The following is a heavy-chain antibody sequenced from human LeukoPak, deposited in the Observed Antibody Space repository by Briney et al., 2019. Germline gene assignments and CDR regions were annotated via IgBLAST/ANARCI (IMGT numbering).Heavy chain of an antibody. CDR1: GGSISGYY. CDR2: IYSSGST. Sequence: SETLSLTCTVSGGSISGYYWSWIRQPPGKGLEWIGFIYSSGSTNYNPSLKSRVTMSVDTSKNQFSLNLKSVTAADTAIYYCARGPPPDFDCWGQGTLVTVSS. CDR3: ARGPPPDFDC. J-gene: IGHJ4*02. V-gene: IGHV4-59*12.